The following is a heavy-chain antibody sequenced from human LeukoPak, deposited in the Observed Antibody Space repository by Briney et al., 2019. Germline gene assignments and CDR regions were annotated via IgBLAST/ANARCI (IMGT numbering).Heavy chain of an antibody. V-gene: IGHV4-38-2*01. D-gene: IGHD2-15*01. CDR1: GYSISRAFH. CDR3: ARAGPFCSGGSCYFDS. J-gene: IGHJ4*02. CDR2: IFHTGTT. Sequence: SETLSLTCAVSGYSISRAFHWGWVRQSPGKGLECLGHIFHTGTTYYNPSLKSRLTISLDTSKNQFSLKLDSVTAADTAVYYCARAGPFCSGGSCYFDSWGQGTLVTVSS.